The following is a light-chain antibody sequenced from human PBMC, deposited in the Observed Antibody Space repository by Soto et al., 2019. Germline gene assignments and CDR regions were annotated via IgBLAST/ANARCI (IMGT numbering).Light chain of an antibody. CDR3: QQYNSYSPWT. V-gene: IGKV1-5*01. Sequence: QLTQSPSTLSASVGDRVTITCRASQSISSWLAWYQQKPGKAPKLLIYDASSLESGVPSRFSGSGSGTEFTLAISSLQPDDSATYYCQQYNSYSPWTFGQGTKVDI. CDR1: QSISSW. CDR2: DAS. J-gene: IGKJ1*01.